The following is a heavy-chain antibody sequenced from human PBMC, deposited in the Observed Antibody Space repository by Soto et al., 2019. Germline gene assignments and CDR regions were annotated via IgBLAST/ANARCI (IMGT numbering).Heavy chain of an antibody. CDR1: GGSFSGYY. V-gene: IGHV4-34*01. D-gene: IGHD2-15*01. Sequence: KPSETLSLTCAVYGGSFSGYYWSWIRQPPGKGLEWIGEINHSGSTNYNPSLKSRVTISVDTSKNQFSLKLSSVTAADTAVYYCARLADNFDYWGQGTLVTVSS. CDR2: INHSGST. CDR3: ARLADNFDY. J-gene: IGHJ4*02.